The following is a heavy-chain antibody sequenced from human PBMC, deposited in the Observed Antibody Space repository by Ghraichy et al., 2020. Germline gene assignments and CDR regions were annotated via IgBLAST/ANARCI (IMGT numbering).Heavy chain of an antibody. Sequence: ASVKVSCKASGYTFTSNAISWVRQAPGQGLEWMGRIDPNSGSATYAQRFQGRVTMTWDTSTNTTYMELSSLRSDDTAVYYCATKYCSGGNCHLPEFDFWGQGTLIAVSS. D-gene: IGHD2-15*01. CDR2: IDPNSGSA. CDR1: GYTFTSNA. J-gene: IGHJ4*02. V-gene: IGHV1-2*02. CDR3: ATKYCSGGNCHLPEFDF.